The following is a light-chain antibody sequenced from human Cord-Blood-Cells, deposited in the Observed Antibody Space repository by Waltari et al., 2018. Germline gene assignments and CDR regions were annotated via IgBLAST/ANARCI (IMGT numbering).Light chain of an antibody. J-gene: IGKJ1*01. V-gene: IGKV4-1*01. Sequence: IVMTQSPDSLAVSLGERATINCKSSQSVLYSSNNKNYLAWYQHKPGQPPKLLIYWAATRDTGVPDRFSGRGSGTDFTLTISRLQAEDVAVYYCQQYYSTPQTFGQGTKVEIK. CDR2: WAA. CDR3: QQYYSTPQT. CDR1: QSVLYSSNNKNY.